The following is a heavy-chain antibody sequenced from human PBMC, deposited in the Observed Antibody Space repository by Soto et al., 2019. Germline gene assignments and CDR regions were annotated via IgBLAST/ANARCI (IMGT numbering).Heavy chain of an antibody. J-gene: IGHJ4*01. CDR3: AKVRESAAVGYFDY. V-gene: IGHV3-23*01. Sequence: GGALRLSCAASGFTFSTYAMSWVRQAPGKGLEWVSVISGSGGTTYYADSVKGRFTISRDNSKNTLYLQMNSLIAEDTAVYYCAKVRESAAVGYFDYWGHGTLVTV. CDR1: GFTFSTYA. CDR2: ISGSGGTT. D-gene: IGHD6-13*01.